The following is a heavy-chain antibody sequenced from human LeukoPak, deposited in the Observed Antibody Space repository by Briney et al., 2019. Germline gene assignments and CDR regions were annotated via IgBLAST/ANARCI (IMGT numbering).Heavy chain of an antibody. CDR1: GGSISTYY. Sequence: KSSETLSLTCTVSGGSISTYYWSWIRQPTGKGLEWIGYIYYSGNTNYNPSLKSRVTLSVDTSKNQFSLKLSSVTAADAAVYYCGRVGQGSFDIWGQGTMVTVSS. CDR3: GRVGQGSFDI. CDR2: IYYSGNT. J-gene: IGHJ3*02. V-gene: IGHV4-59*13.